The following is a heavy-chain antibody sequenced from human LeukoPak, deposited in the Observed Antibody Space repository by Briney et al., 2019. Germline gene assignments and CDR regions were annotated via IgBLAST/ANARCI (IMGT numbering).Heavy chain of an antibody. CDR2: ISGSGGST. D-gene: IGHD3-22*01. J-gene: IGHJ3*02. CDR1: GFTFSSYA. Sequence: GGSLRLSCAASGFTFSSYAMSWVRQAPGKGLEWVSAISGSGGSTYYADSVKGRFTISRDNSKNTLYLQMNSLRAEDTAVYYCAKSLSMIVVVLDAFDIWGQGTMVTVSS. V-gene: IGHV3-23*01. CDR3: AKSLSMIVVVLDAFDI.